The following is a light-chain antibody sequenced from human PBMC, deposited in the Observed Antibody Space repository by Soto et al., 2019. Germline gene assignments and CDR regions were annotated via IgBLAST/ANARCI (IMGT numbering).Light chain of an antibody. CDR1: QFISTY. CDR3: QQSYSTPWT. V-gene: IGKV1-39*01. Sequence: IQMTHSPSSLSASVGDRVTITFLASQFISTYLNWYQQKVGKAPKLLIYAASSLQSGVPSRFTGSGSGTDFTLIISSLQPEDFATYYCQQSYSTPWTFGQGTKVDI. CDR2: AAS. J-gene: IGKJ1*01.